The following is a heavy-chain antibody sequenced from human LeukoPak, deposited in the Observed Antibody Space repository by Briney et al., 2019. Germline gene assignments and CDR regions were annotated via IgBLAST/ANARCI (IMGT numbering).Heavy chain of an antibody. V-gene: IGHV3-30*04. J-gene: IGHJ4*02. CDR1: GFTFSSYA. CDR2: ISYDGSNK. Sequence: GRSLRLSCAAFGFTFSSYAMHWVRQAPGKGLEWVAVISYDGSNKYSADSVKGRFTISRDNSRNTLYLQMNSLRAEDTAVYYCATDRSRLATYAYLDYWGQGTLVTVSS. D-gene: IGHD5-12*01. CDR3: ATDRSRLATYAYLDY.